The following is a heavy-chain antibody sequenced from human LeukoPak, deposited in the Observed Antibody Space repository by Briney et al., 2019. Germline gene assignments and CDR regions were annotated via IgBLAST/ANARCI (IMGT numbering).Heavy chain of an antibody. V-gene: IGHV3-23*01. J-gene: IGHJ4*01. CDR2: ITGSGGGK. Sequence: GGSLRLSCAASGFTFGNFAMTWVRQAPGKGLEWVSAITGSGGGKYYADSVKGRFVVSRDNSESTLDLQMNSLRAEDTAVYYCAKGLQHSNLDWGHGTLVTVSS. CDR1: GFTFGNFA. CDR3: AKGLQHSNLD. D-gene: IGHD5-18*01.